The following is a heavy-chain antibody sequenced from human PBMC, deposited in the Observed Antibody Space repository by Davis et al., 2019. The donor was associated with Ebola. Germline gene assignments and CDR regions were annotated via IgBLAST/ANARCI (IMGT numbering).Heavy chain of an antibody. Sequence: SGPTLVKPTQTLTLTCTFSGFSLSTSGVAVGWIRQPPGKALEWLALIYWDNIKRYSPSLRSSLTITKDTSKNQVVLTMTNMDPVDTATYYCAHRTYSSSSFDYWGQGTLVTVSS. CDR2: IYWDNIK. D-gene: IGHD6-13*01. CDR1: GFSLSTSGVA. V-gene: IGHV2-5*02. CDR3: AHRTYSSSSFDY. J-gene: IGHJ4*02.